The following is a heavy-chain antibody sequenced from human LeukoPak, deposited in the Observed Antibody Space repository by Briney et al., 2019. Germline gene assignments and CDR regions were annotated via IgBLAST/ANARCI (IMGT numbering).Heavy chain of an antibody. CDR2: IIPIFGTA. CDR1: GYTFTSYG. Sequence: SVKVSCKASGYTFTSYGISWVRQAPGQGLEWMGGIIPIFGTANYAQKFQGRVTITADESTGTAYMELSSLRSEDTAVYYCARALTSWYEGGGYFDYWGQGTLVTVSS. J-gene: IGHJ4*02. CDR3: ARALTSWYEGGGYFDY. V-gene: IGHV1-69*13. D-gene: IGHD6-13*01.